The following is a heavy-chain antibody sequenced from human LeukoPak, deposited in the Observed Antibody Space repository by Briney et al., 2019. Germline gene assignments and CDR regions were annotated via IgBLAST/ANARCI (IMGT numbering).Heavy chain of an antibody. D-gene: IGHD4-17*01. V-gene: IGHV4-34*01. J-gene: IGHJ2*01. Sequence: SETLSLTCAVYGGSFSGYYWSWIRQPPGKGLEWIGEINHSGSTNYNPSLKSRVTISVDTSKNQFSLKLSSVTAADTAVYYCARGHGRRYWYFDLWGRSTLVTVSS. CDR1: GGSFSGYY. CDR3: ARGHGRRYWYFDL. CDR2: INHSGST.